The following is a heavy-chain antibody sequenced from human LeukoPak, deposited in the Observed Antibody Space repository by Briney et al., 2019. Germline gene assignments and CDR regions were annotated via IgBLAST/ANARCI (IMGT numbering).Heavy chain of an antibody. CDR1: GFTFSGST. CDR3: AKDRGIVVVPTLFDY. CDR2: VSGSGGTT. D-gene: IGHD2-2*01. V-gene: IGHV3-23*01. J-gene: IGHJ4*02. Sequence: GGSLRLSCAASGFTFSGSTMSWVRQAPGKGLEWVSGVSGSGGTTRHADSVKGRFTISRDNSKNTLYLQMNSLRAEDTAVYYCAKDRGIVVVPTLFDYWGQGTLVTVSS.